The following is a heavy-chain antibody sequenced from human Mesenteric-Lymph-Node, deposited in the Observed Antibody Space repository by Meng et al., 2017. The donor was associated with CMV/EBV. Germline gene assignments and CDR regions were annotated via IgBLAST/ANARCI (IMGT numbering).Heavy chain of an antibody. V-gene: IGHV3-48*04. CDR3: ARHNLLTGWDV. CDR1: GFTFSSYS. CDR2: ISSTSSTI. Sequence: GGSLRLSCAASGFTFSSYSMNWVRQAPGKGLEWISYISSTSSTIYYADSVRGRFTVSRDDAKKSLYLLMNSLRVEDTAVYYCARHNLLTGWDVWGQGALVTVSS. D-gene: IGHD3-9*01. J-gene: IGHJ4*02.